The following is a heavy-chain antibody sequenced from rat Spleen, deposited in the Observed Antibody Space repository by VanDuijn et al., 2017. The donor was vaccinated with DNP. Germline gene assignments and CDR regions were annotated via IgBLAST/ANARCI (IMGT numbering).Heavy chain of an antibody. Sequence: EVQLVESDGGLVQPGRSLKLSCAASGFTFSDYHMAWVRQAPTKGLEWVASISTSGGSTYYRDSVKGRFTISRDNAKSTQYLQMDSLRSEDTAAYYCATYSTDIGFFDYWDQGVMVTVSS. CDR2: ISTSGGST. CDR1: GFTFSDYH. D-gene: IGHD1-2*01. V-gene: IGHV5S23*01. CDR3: ATYSTDIGFFDY. J-gene: IGHJ2*01.